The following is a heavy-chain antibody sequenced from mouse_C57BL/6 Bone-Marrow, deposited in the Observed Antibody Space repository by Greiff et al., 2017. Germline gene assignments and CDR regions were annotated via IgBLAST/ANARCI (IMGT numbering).Heavy chain of an antibody. V-gene: IGHV14-3*01. Sequence: VQLQQSVAELVRPGASVKLSCTASGFNIKNTYMHWVKQRPEQGLEWIGRIDPANGNTKYAPKFQGKATITADTSSNKAYLQLSSLTSEDTSIYYCARLDTTVVAAPYFDYWGQGTTRTVSS. CDR1: GFNIKNTY. CDR2: IDPANGNT. CDR3: ARLDTTVVAAPYFDY. D-gene: IGHD1-1*01. J-gene: IGHJ2*01.